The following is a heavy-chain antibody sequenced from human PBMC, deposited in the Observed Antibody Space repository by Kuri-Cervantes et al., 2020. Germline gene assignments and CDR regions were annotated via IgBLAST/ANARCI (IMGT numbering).Heavy chain of an antibody. Sequence: GGSLRLSCAASGFTFSSYGMHWVRQAPGKGLEWVAVISYDGSNKYYADSVKGRFTISRDNSKNTLYLQMNSLRAEDTAVYYCAKYLVDSNGYYYTGFDYWGQGTLVTVSS. CDR1: GFTFSSYG. D-gene: IGHD3-22*01. CDR2: ISYDGSNK. J-gene: IGHJ4*02. CDR3: AKYLVDSNGYYYTGFDY. V-gene: IGHV3-30*18.